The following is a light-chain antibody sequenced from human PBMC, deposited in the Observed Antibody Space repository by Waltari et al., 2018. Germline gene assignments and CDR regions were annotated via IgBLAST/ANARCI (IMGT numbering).Light chain of an antibody. CDR3: QQYNNWPLT. CDR1: QSVSSY. CDR2: GAS. Sequence: EIVMTQSPATLSVSPGERATLSCRASQSVSSYLAWYQQKPGQAPRLLIYGASTRATGIPARFSGSGSGTEFTRTISSLQSEDFAVYYCQQYNNWPLTFGQGTRLEIK. J-gene: IGKJ5*01. V-gene: IGKV3-15*01.